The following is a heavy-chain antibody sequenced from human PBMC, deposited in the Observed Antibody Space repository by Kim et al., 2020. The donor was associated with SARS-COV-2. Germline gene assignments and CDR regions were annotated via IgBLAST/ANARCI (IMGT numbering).Heavy chain of an antibody. Sequence: SETLSLTCTVSAASVSSNYWCWSWMPPGKGQERIGFIDYRGSTNDNPSLRRRLTMSVATSKNQFYLKLNSVSAAATAVYYCACRRPSQSSFVPSGQGTLFTASP. D-gene: IGHD3-16*02. CDR3: ACRRPSQSSFVP. CDR1: AASVSSNY. CDR2: IDYRGST. J-gene: IGHJ5*02. V-gene: IGHV4-59*02.